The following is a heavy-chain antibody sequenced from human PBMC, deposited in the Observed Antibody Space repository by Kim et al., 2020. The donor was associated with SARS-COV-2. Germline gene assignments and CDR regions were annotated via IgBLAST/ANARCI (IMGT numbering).Heavy chain of an antibody. V-gene: IGHV4-31*03. CDR3: AREGTRSSMPFDSTYNWFDP. J-gene: IGHJ5*02. Sequence: SETLSLTCTVSGGSISSGGYYWSWIRQHPGKGLEWIGYIYYSGSTYYNPSLKSRVTISVDTSKNQFSLKLSSVTAADTAVYYCAREGTRSSMPFDSTYNWFDPWGQGTLVTVSS. D-gene: IGHD2-2*01. CDR1: GGSISSGGYY. CDR2: IYYSGST.